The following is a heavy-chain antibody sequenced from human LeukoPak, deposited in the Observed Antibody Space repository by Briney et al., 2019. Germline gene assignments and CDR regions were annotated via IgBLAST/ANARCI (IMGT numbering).Heavy chain of an antibody. Sequence: GGSLRPSCAASGFTFSDYYMSWIRQAPGKGLEWVSYISSSGSTIYYADSVKGRFTISRDNAKNSLYLQMNSLRAEDTAVYYCARGFWLARWLRLSPLYYMDVWGKGTTVTVSS. V-gene: IGHV3-11*01. CDR3: ARGFWLARWLRLSPLYYMDV. D-gene: IGHD5-12*01. CDR1: GFTFSDYY. CDR2: ISSSGSTI. J-gene: IGHJ6*03.